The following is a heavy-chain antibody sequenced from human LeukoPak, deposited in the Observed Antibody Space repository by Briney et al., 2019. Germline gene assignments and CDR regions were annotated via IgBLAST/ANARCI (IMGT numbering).Heavy chain of an antibody. Sequence: PGGSLRLSCAASGFTFNSYAMNWVRQAPGKGLEWVSTISGSGGSTYYADSVKGRFTISRDNSKNTLYLQMNSLRAEDTAVYYCAKGHNYDSLGYYSPDYFDYWGQGTLVTVSS. CDR2: ISGSGGST. CDR1: GFTFNSYA. J-gene: IGHJ4*02. CDR3: AKGHNYDSLGYYSPDYFDY. D-gene: IGHD3-22*01. V-gene: IGHV3-23*01.